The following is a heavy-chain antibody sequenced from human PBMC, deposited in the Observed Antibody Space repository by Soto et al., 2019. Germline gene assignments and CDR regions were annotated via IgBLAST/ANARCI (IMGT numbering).Heavy chain of an antibody. D-gene: IGHD6-19*01. J-gene: IGHJ6*01. V-gene: IGHV1-18*04. CDR3: ARNALAVGGLSYYGRDV. CDR1: GYNFTNYH. Sequence: ASVKISCKASGYNFTNYHIHWVRQAPGQGLEWMGWISSYTGNTYYQHSANTEYAQKFQGRGSSTTETATTTAYWELRGLRSYDTAVYSCARNALAVGGLSYYGRDVWGPGTTVTVSS. CDR2: ISSYTGNTYYQHSANT.